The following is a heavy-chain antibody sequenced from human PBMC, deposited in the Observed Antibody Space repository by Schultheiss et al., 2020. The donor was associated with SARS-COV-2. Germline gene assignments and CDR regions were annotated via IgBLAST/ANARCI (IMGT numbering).Heavy chain of an antibody. CDR2: VHPGGGT. CDR1: GGSISSGGYY. J-gene: IGHJ4*02. V-gene: IGHV4-61*02. D-gene: IGHD2-2*01. CDR3: ARGGPAPLAY. Sequence: SETLSLTCTVSGGSISSGGYYWSWLRQPAGRGLEWIGRVHPGGGTNYDLSLKSRVTILVDTSKNHFSLKLSSVTAADTAVYYCARGGPAPLAYWGQGTLVTVSS.